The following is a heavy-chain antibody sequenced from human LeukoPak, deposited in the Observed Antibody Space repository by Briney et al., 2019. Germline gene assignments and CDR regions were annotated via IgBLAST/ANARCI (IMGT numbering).Heavy chain of an antibody. CDR1: GFTFSNAW. J-gene: IGHJ4*02. Sequence: GGSLRLSCAASGFTFSNAWMSWVRQAPGKGLEWVGRIKSKTDGGTTDYAAPVKGRFTISRDDSKNTLYLQMNSLKTEDTAVYYCTTDSGIAAAGGDYWGQGTLVTVSS. CDR2: IKSKTDGGTT. D-gene: IGHD6-13*01. CDR3: TTDSGIAAAGGDY. V-gene: IGHV3-15*01.